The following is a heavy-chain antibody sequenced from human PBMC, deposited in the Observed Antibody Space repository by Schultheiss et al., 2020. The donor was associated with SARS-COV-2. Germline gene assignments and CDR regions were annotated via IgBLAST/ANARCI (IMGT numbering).Heavy chain of an antibody. J-gene: IGHJ6*02. V-gene: IGHV3-48*04. Sequence: GGSLRLSCAASGFTFSSYGMHWVRQAPGKGLEWVSYISSSSSTIYDADSVKGRFTISRDNAKNSLYLQMNSLRAEDTAVYYCARDLDNLGFYYSGMDVWGQGTTVTVSS. CDR2: ISSSSSTI. CDR3: ARDLDNLGFYYSGMDV. CDR1: GFTFSSYG. D-gene: IGHD3-16*01.